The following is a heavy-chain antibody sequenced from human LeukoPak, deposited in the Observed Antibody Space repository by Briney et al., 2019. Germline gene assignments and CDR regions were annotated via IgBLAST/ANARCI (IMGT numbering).Heavy chain of an antibody. D-gene: IGHD3-10*01. CDR2: IKPSGGST. J-gene: IGHJ3*02. CDR1: GGTFSSYA. V-gene: IGHV1-46*01. CDR3: ARGGRFGERDAFDI. Sequence: EASVKVSCKASGGTFSSYAISWVRQAPGRGLEWMGIIKPSGGSTSYAQKFQGRVTMTRDMSTSTVYMELSSLRSEDTAVYYCARGGRFGERDAFDIWGQGTMVTVSS.